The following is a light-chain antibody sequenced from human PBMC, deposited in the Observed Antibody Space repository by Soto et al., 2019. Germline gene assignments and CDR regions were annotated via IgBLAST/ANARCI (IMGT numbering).Light chain of an antibody. CDR3: QSFDSSLSAYV. CDR2: GNN. CDR1: SSNIGAGYE. J-gene: IGLJ1*01. V-gene: IGLV1-40*01. Sequence: QLVLTQPPSVSGAPGQRVTISCTGGSSNIGAGYEVQWYQQLPGRAPKLLIYGNNNRPSGVPERFSGSNSGTSASLAISGLQAEDESDYYCQSFDSSLSAYVFGTGTKLTVL.